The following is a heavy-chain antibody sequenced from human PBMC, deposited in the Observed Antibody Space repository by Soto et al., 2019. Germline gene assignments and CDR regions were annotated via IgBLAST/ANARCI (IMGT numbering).Heavy chain of an antibody. J-gene: IGHJ4*02. CDR2: ISSSSSTI. CDR3: ARDPNNWNDPLEY. CDR1: GFTFSSYS. D-gene: IGHD1-20*01. V-gene: IGHV3-48*01. Sequence: PGGSLRLSCAASGFTFSSYSMNWVRQAPGKGLEWVSYISSSSSTIYYADSVKGRFTISRDNAKNSLYLQMNSLRAEDTAVYYCARDPNNWNDPLEYWGQGTLVTVSS.